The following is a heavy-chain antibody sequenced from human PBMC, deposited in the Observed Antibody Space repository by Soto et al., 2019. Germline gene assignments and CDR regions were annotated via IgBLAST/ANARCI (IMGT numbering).Heavy chain of an antibody. CDR2: IYHSGSI. Sequence: SETLSLTCAVSGGSISRGGYSWSWIRQPPGKGLEWIGYIYHSGSIYYNPSLKSRVTLSLDESKNEFSLNVDSVTAADTAVYYCARSVILTGGSYKGLIRLHYFDTWGPGTLVTVSS. CDR1: GGSISRGGYS. CDR3: ARSVILTGGSYKGLIRLHYFDT. D-gene: IGHD3-9*01. V-gene: IGHV4-30-2*01. J-gene: IGHJ4*02.